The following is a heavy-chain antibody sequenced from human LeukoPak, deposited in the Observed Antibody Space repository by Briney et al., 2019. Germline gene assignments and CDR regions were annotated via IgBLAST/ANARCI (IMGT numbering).Heavy chain of an antibody. J-gene: IGHJ4*02. D-gene: IGHD2-15*01. CDR2: ISSSSSYI. CDR3: ARVPFFGSGGYDY. Sequence: GGSLRLSCAASGFTFSSYSMNWVRQAPGKGLEWVSSISSSSSYIYYADSVKGRFAISRDNAKNSLYLQMNSLKAEDTAVYYCARVPFFGSGGYDYWGQGTLVTVSS. CDR1: GFTFSSYS. V-gene: IGHV3-21*01.